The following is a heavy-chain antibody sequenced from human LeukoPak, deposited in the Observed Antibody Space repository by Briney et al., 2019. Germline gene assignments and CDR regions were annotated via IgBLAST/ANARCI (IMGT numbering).Heavy chain of an antibody. CDR3: ARAAARPYEYNY. J-gene: IGHJ4*02. Sequence: ASVKVSCKASGYTFTSYGISWVRQAPGQGLEWMGWISAYNGNTNYAQKPQGRVTMTTDTSTSTAYMELRSLRSDDTAVYYCARAAARPYEYNYWGQGTLVTVSS. CDR1: GYTFTSYG. D-gene: IGHD6-6*01. V-gene: IGHV1-18*01. CDR2: ISAYNGNT.